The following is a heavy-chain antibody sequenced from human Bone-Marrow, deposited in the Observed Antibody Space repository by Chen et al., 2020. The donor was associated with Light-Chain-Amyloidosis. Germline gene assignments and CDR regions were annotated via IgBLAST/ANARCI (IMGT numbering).Heavy chain of an antibody. D-gene: IGHD3-9*01. V-gene: IGHV3-72*01. CDR1: GFTFSDSF. J-gene: IGHJ4*02. Sequence: EVQLVESGGGLVQPGGSLRLSCAASGFTFSDSFMDWVRQAPGEGLEWVGRIRRKAESYATEYAASVKGRFTISRDDSENSLYLQMNSLKTEDTAVYYCGRHVDAKTGYWGQGTLVTVSS. CDR2: IRRKAESYAT. CDR3: GRHVDAKTGY.